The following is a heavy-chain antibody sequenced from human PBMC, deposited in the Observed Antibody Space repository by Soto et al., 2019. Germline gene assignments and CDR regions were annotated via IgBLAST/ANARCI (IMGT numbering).Heavy chain of an antibody. CDR3: ARVSGSMYSSSSGYFDY. V-gene: IGHV4-31*03. J-gene: IGHJ4*02. D-gene: IGHD6-6*01. CDR1: GGSISSGGYY. Sequence: SETLSLTCTVSGGSISSGGYYWSWIRQHPGKGLEWIGYIYYSGSTYYNPSLKSRVTISVDTSKNQFSLKLSSVTAADTAVYYCARVSGSMYSSSSGYFDYWGQGTLVTVSS. CDR2: IYYSGST.